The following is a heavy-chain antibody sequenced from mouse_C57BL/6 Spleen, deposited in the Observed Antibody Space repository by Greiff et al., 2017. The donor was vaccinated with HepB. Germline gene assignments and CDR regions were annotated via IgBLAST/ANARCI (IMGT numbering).Heavy chain of an antibody. CDR3: ARSDYYGLGWYFDV. CDR2: IYPGDGDT. V-gene: IGHV1-82*01. CDR1: GYAFSSSW. Sequence: QVQLKQSGPELVKPGASVKISCKASGYAFSSSWMNWVKQRPGKGLEWIGRIYPGDGDTNYNGKFKGKATLTADKSSSTAYMQLSSLTSEDSAVYFCARSDYYGLGWYFDVWGTGTTVTVSS. J-gene: IGHJ1*03. D-gene: IGHD1-1*01.